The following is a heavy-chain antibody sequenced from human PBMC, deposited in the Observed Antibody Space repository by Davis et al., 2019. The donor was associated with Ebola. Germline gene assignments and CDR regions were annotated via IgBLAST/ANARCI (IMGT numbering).Heavy chain of an antibody. CDR2: IYYSGST. J-gene: IGHJ4*02. Sequence: MPSETLSLTCTVSGGSISSYYWSWIRQPPGKGLEWIGYIYYSGSTNSNPSLESRVTISVDTSKNQFSLELSSVTAADTAVYYCARGPIAAGAWGQGTLVTVSS. CDR3: ARGPIAAGA. CDR1: GGSISSYY. V-gene: IGHV4-59*08. D-gene: IGHD6-6*01.